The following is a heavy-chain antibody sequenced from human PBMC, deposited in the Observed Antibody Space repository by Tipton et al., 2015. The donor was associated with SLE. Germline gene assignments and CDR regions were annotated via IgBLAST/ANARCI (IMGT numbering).Heavy chain of an antibody. D-gene: IGHD7-27*01. V-gene: IGHV3-23*01. CDR1: GFAFSTYA. CDR2: ISSSGGST. Sequence: SLRLSCAASGFAFSTYAMSWVRQAPGKGLEWVSAISSSGGSTYYADSVKGRFTISRDNSKNTLYLQMNSLRAEDTAVYYCAKGGTGKFDYWGQGTLVTVSS. J-gene: IGHJ4*02. CDR3: AKGGTGKFDY.